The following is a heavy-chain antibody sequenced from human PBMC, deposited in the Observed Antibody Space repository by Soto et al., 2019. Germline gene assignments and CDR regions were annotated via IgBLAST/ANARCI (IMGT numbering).Heavy chain of an antibody. Sequence: QVQLVESGGGVVQPGRSLRLSCAASGFTFSSYGMHWVRQAPGKGLEWVAVIWYDGSNKYYADSVKGRFTISRDNSKNTLYLQMNSLRAEDTAVYYCARDHSSWGAYYYYGMDVWGQGTTVTVSS. D-gene: IGHD6-13*01. CDR3: ARDHSSWGAYYYYGMDV. CDR2: IWYDGSNK. J-gene: IGHJ6*02. CDR1: GFTFSSYG. V-gene: IGHV3-33*01.